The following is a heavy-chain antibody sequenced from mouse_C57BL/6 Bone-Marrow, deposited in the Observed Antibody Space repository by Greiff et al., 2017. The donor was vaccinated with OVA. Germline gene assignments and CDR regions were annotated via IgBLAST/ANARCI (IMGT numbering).Heavy chain of an antibody. V-gene: IGHV8-12*01. D-gene: IGHD2-3*01. CDR1: GFSLSTSGMG. J-gene: IGHJ1*03. Sequence: QVTLKESGPGILQSSQTLSLTCSFSGFSLSTSGMGVSWIRQPSGKGLEWLAHIYWDDDKRYNPSLKSRLTISKDTSRNQVFLKITSVDTADTATYYCARSWLLWYFDVWGTGTTVTVSS. CDR3: ARSWLLWYFDV. CDR2: IYWDDDK.